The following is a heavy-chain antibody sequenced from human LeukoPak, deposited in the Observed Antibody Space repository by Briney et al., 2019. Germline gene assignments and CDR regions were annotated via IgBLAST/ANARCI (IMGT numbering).Heavy chain of an antibody. J-gene: IGHJ1*01. Sequence: PGGSLRLSCAASGFTFSRSPMSWVRQAPGKGLEWVSGISGSGVSTYYADSVKGRFTISRDNVKNTLYLQMNSLRAEDTAIYHCAQGSGVVVAGLEYFQHWGQGTLVTVSS. V-gene: IGHV3-23*01. D-gene: IGHD6-19*01. CDR1: GFTFSRSP. CDR3: AQGSGVVVAGLEYFQH. CDR2: ISGSGVST.